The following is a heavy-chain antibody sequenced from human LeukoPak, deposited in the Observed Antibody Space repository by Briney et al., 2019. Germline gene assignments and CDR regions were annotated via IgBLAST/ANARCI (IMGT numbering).Heavy chain of an antibody. V-gene: IGHV3-23*01. CDR1: GFTFSGYA. Sequence: PGGSLRLSCAASGFTFSGYAMSWVRQAPGKGLEWVSAISGSGGSTYYADSVKGRFSISRDNSKNTLYLQMNSLRAEDTAVYYCAKAELVGAAGAVGYWGQGTLVTVSS. D-gene: IGHD2-15*01. J-gene: IGHJ4*02. CDR2: ISGSGGST. CDR3: AKAELVGAAGAVGY.